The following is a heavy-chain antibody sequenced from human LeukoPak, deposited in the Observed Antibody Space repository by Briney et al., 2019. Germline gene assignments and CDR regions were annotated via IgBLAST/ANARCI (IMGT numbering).Heavy chain of an antibody. Sequence: ETPSLTRTVPGGSLKSGSFYGGSIWQPPGRGLGWIGYIYYNGSTNNNPSLKTQLPIPVETPKNQFSLKLSSVTTADTAVYYCARAPRDSSCWSWYFDDWGQGTLVTVS. CDR1: GGSLKSGSFY. V-gene: IGHV4-61*01. D-gene: IGHD6-19*01. CDR3: ARAPRDSSCWSWYFDD. CDR2: IYYNGST. J-gene: IGHJ4*02.